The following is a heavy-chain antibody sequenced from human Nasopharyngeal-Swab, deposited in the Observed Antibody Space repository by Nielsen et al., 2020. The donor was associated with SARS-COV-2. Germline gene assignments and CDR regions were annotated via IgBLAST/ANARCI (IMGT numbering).Heavy chain of an antibody. CDR3: ARLSNYDFWSGYYAYMDV. J-gene: IGHJ6*03. CDR1: GYTFTSYD. CDR2: MNPNSGNT. Sequence: ASVQVSCKASGYTFTSYDINWVRQATGQGLAWMGWMNPNSGNTGYAQKFQGRVTMTRNTSISTAYMELSSLRSEDTAVYYCARLSNYDFWSGYYAYMDVWGNGTTVTVSS. V-gene: IGHV1-8*01. D-gene: IGHD3-3*01.